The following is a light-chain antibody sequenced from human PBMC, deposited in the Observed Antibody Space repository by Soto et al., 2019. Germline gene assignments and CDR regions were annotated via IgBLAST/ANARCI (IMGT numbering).Light chain of an antibody. CDR3: QKYSSVPV. CDR1: QGIRNF. J-gene: IGKJ3*01. CDR2: AAS. Sequence: DIQMTQSPTSLSASVGDRVTITCRESQGIRNFVAWYQQKPGKAPKLLIYAASTLQSGVPSQFSESGSGTDYTLTINTRQPEDVATYSCQKYSSVPVFGPGTKVEIK. V-gene: IGKV1-27*01.